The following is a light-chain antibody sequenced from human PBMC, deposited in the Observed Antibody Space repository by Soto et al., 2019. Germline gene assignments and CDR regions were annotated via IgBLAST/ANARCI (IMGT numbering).Light chain of an antibody. Sequence: EIVLTQSPATLSLSPGERATLSCRASQSVRSYLAWYQQKPGQAPRLLIHDASSRATGIPARFSGSGSGTDFTLPISSLEPEDFAVDYCQQRTNWPSSTFGQGTRLEIK. J-gene: IGKJ5*01. V-gene: IGKV3-11*01. CDR1: QSVRSY. CDR3: QQRTNWPSST. CDR2: DAS.